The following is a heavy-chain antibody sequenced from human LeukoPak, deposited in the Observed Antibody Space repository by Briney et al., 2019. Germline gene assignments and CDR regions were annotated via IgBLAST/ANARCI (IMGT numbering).Heavy chain of an antibody. CDR3: ARENSGIAATDIIDY. CDR2: ISYDGSNK. V-gene: IGHV3-30-3*01. D-gene: IGHD6-13*01. J-gene: IGHJ4*02. CDR1: GFTFSSYA. Sequence: GGSLRLSCAASGFTFSSYAMHWVRQAPGKGLEWVAVISYDGSNKYYADSVKGRFTISRDNSKNTLYLQMNSLRAEDTAIYYCARENSGIAATDIIDYWGQGTLVTVSS.